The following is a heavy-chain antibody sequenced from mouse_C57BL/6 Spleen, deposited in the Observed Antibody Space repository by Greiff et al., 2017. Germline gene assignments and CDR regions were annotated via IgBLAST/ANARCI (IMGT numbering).Heavy chain of an antibody. D-gene: IGHD1-1*01. CDR1: GFNIKDDY. CDR2: IDPEDGDT. CDR3: TTYYCSSGDAMDY. Sequence: EVQLQQSGAELVRPGASVKLSCTASGFNIKDDYMHWVKQRPEQGLEWIGRIDPEDGDTEYAPKFQGKATMTADTSSNKAYLRLSSLTSDDTAVYYCTTYYCSSGDAMDYWGKGTSVTVSS. J-gene: IGHJ4*01. V-gene: IGHV14-1*01.